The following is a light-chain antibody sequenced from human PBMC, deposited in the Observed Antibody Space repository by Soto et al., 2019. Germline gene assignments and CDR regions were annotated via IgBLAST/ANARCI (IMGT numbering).Light chain of an antibody. CDR2: DVS. V-gene: IGLV2-14*03. CDR3: SSFTGSNYV. Sequence: QSVLTQPASVSGSPGQSITISCTGTISDVGGYNFVSWYQQYPGKAPKLMICDVSNRPSGVSNRFSGSKPGNTASLTISGLQAEDEADYYCSSFTGSNYVFGTGTKVTVL. J-gene: IGLJ1*01. CDR1: ISDVGGYNF.